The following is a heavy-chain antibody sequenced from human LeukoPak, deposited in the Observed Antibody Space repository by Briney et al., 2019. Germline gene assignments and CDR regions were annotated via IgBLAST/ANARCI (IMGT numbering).Heavy chain of an antibody. CDR3: ARDILCTKGVCYMGVIRFDP. J-gene: IGHJ5*02. CDR2: IKQDGSEK. D-gene: IGHD2-8*01. V-gene: IGHV3-7*01. CDR1: GFTFSSYW. Sequence: GGSLRLSCAASGFTFSSYWMSWVRQAPGKGLEWVANIKQDGSEKYYVDSVKGRFTISRDNAKNSLYLQMNSLRAEDTAVYYCARDILCTKGVCYMGVIRFDPWGQGTLVTVSS.